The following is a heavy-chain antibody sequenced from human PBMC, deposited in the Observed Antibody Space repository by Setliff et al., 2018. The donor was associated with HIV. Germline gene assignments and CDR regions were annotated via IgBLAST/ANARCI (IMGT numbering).Heavy chain of an antibody. CDR3: ASGGHRLHDY. CDR2: INHSGST. CDR1: GGSFSGYY. J-gene: IGHJ4*02. V-gene: IGHV4-34*01. Sequence: SETLSLTCAVYGGSFSGYYWSWIRQSPGKGLDWIGEINHSGSTNYSPSLKSRVTISVDTSKNQFPLNLRSVTAADTAVYFCASGGHRLHDYWGQGTLVTVS. D-gene: IGHD1-26*01.